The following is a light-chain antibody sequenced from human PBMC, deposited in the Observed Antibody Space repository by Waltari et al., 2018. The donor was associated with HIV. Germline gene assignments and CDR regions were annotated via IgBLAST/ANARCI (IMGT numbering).Light chain of an antibody. CDR2: RNN. Sequence: QAGLTQPPSVSKALRQTATLTCTGNINNVASQGAAWLQQHQGHPPKLLSYRNNTRPSGISERLSASRSGDTTSLTITRLQPEDEAYYYCSAWDISLNAWVFGGGTKLTVL. V-gene: IGLV10-54*01. CDR3: SAWDISLNAWV. CDR1: INNVASQG. J-gene: IGLJ3*02.